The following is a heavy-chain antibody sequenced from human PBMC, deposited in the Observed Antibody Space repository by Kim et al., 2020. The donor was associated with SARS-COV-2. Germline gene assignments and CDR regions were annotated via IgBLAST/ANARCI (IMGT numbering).Heavy chain of an antibody. J-gene: IGHJ3*02. CDR3: ARLALGNYDILTGYYKSAFDI. CDR1: GGSISSYY. V-gene: IGHV4-59*13. Sequence: SGTLSLTCTVSGGSISSYYWSWIRQPPGKGLEWIGYIYNSGSTNYNPSLKSRVTISVDTSKNQFSLKLSSVTAADTAMYYCARLALGNYDILTGYYKSAFDIWGQGTMVTVSS. D-gene: IGHD3-9*01. CDR2: IYNSGST.